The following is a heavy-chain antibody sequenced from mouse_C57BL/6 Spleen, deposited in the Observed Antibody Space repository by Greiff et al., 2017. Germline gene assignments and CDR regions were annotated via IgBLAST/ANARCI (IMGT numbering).Heavy chain of an antibody. D-gene: IGHD1-1*01. CDR2: IDPSDSYT. Sequence: VQLQQPGAELVKPGASVKLSCKASGYTFTSYWMQWVKQRPGQGLEWIGEIDPSDSYTNYNQKFKGKATLTVDTSSSTAYMQLSSLTSEDSAVYYCARGRYYYGSSWYFDVWGTETTVTVSS. J-gene: IGHJ1*03. V-gene: IGHV1-50*01. CDR3: ARGRYYYGSSWYFDV. CDR1: GYTFTSYW.